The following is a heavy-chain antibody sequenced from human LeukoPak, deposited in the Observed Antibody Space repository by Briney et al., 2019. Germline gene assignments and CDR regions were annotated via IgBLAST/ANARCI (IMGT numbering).Heavy chain of an antibody. Sequence: SVKVSCKASGGTFSSYAIGWVRQAPGQGLEWMGRIIPILGIANYAQKFQGRVTITADKSTSTAYMELSSLRSEDTAVYYCARISHDYGGNLAPDWGQGTLVTVSS. CDR3: ARISHDYGGNLAPD. CDR1: GGTFSSYA. D-gene: IGHD4-23*01. CDR2: IIPILGIA. V-gene: IGHV1-69*04. J-gene: IGHJ4*02.